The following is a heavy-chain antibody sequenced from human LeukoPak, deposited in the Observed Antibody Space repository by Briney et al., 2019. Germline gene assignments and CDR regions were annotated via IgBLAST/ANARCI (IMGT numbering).Heavy chain of an antibody. CDR3: ARGEEQQLGSY. CDR1: GASISNYH. Sequence: SETLSLTCTVSGASISNYHWSWIRQPPGKGLEWIGYMYDSGNTNYNPSLKSRVTISVDTSKNQFSLKLSSVTAADTAVYYCARGEEQQLGSYWGQGTLVTVSS. V-gene: IGHV4-59*01. J-gene: IGHJ4*02. D-gene: IGHD6-13*01. CDR2: MYDSGNT.